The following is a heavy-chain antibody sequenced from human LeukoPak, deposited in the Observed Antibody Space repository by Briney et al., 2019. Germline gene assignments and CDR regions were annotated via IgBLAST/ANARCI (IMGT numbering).Heavy chain of an antibody. CDR3: GKEIFYYDGSGYRSDAFDM. CDR1: GFTFSSYA. D-gene: IGHD3-22*01. V-gene: IGHV3-23*01. CDR2: ISGSGGST. Sequence: GGSLRLSCAASGFTFSSYAMSWVRQAPGKGLEWVSAISGSGGSTYYADSVKGRFTISRDNSKNTLYLQMNSLRAEDTAVYYCGKEIFYYDGSGYRSDAFDMWGQGTMVTVSS. J-gene: IGHJ3*02.